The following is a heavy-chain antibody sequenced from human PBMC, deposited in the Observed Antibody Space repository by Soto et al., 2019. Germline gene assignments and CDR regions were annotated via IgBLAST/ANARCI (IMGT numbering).Heavy chain of an antibody. D-gene: IGHD6-13*01. V-gene: IGHV3-11*01. CDR2: VSGDGGAK. Sequence: PGGSLRLSCAASGFTFSDYYMSWMRQAPEKGLEWVSYVSGDGGAKSYADSVKGRFSISRDNAKNSLYLLMNSLGAEDTAVYYCARLGSIAAAGTPDYWGQGTLVTVSS. CDR3: ARLGSIAAAGTPDY. CDR1: GFTFSDYY. J-gene: IGHJ4*02.